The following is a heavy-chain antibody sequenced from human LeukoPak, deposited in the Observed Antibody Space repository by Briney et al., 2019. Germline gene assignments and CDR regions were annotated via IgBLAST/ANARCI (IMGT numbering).Heavy chain of an antibody. Sequence: PGRSPRLSCAASGFTFSTYGIHWVRQAPGKGLEWVGLLSSGGINKHYADSVEGRFIISRDNSMNTLYLQMNSLGVEDTAVYYCARDHAGSGRAFDYWGQGTLVTVSS. D-gene: IGHD2-15*01. CDR1: GFTFSTYG. J-gene: IGHJ4*02. V-gene: IGHV3-30*03. CDR2: LSSGGINK. CDR3: ARDHAGSGRAFDY.